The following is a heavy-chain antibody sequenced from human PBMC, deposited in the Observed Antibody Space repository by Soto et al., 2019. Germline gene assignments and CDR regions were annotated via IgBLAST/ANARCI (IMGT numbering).Heavy chain of an antibody. J-gene: IGHJ6*02. CDR2: IYYSGST. CDR1: GGSISSSSYY. D-gene: IGHD6-13*01. CDR3: ARQRSYSSSWDYYYGMDV. Sequence: SETLSLTCTVSGGSISSSSYYWGWIRQPPGKGLEWIGSIYYSGSTYYNPSLKSRVTISVDTSKNQFSLKLSSVTAADTAVYYCARQRSYSSSWDYYYGMDVRGQGTTVTVSS. V-gene: IGHV4-39*01.